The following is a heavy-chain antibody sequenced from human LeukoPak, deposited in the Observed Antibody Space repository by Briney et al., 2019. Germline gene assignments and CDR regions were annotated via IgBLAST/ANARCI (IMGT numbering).Heavy chain of an antibody. V-gene: IGHV4-4*07. CDR3: AREHYDFWSGYPNFDY. Sequence: SETLSLTCTVSGGSISSYYWSWIRQPAGKGLDWIGRIYTSESTNYNPSLKSRVTMSVDTSKNQFSLKLSSVTAADTAVYYCAREHYDFWSGYPNFDYWGQGTLVTVSS. CDR2: IYTSEST. CDR1: GGSISSYY. D-gene: IGHD3-3*01. J-gene: IGHJ4*02.